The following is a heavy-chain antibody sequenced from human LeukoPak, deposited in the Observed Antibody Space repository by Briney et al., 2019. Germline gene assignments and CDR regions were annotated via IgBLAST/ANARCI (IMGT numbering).Heavy chain of an antibody. CDR2: TYYTSTSKWDT. CDR3: TRGRRFYYGMDV. V-gene: IGHV6-1*01. J-gene: IGHJ6*02. Sequence: SQTLSLTCAISGDSVSSTTAAWNWVRQSPSRGLEWLGRTYYTSTSKWDTDYAVSLKSRLSVSPDISQNQFSLQLNSVPPEDTAVYYCTRGRRFYYGMDVWGQGTTVTVSS. CDR1: GDSVSSTTAA. D-gene: IGHD3-16*01.